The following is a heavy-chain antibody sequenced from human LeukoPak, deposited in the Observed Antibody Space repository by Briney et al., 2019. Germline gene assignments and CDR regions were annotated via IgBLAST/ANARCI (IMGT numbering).Heavy chain of an antibody. V-gene: IGHV1-69*06. CDR2: IIPIFGTA. CDR3: ARTRRKNTANDY. CDR1: GGTFSSYA. J-gene: IGHJ4*02. Sequence: ASVKVSCKASGGTFSSYAISWVRQAPGQGLEWMGGIIPIFGTANYAQKFQGRVTITADKSTSTAYMELSSLRFEDTAVYYCARTRRKNTANDYWGQGTLVTVSS. D-gene: IGHD1-1*01.